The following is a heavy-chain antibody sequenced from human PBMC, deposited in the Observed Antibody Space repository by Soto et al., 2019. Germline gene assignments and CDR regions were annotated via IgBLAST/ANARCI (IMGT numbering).Heavy chain of an antibody. CDR3: VRGYCTTTPCSGDFQH. CDR2: IHPSGDT. Sequence: QVQLVQSGAEVKKPGASVKVACKASGYKFTTYFIHWVRQAPGQGLEWMGMIHPSGDTGYGQKFRGGVTMTIDTSTTTAYMELRNLTSEDTAIYFSVRGYCTTTPCSGDFQHWGQGTLVTVSS. V-gene: IGHV1-46*01. D-gene: IGHD2-8*01. CDR1: GYKFTTYF. J-gene: IGHJ1*01.